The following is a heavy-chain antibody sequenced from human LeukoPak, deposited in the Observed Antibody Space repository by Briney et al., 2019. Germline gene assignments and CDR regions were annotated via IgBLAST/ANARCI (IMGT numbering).Heavy chain of an antibody. CDR2: IYYSGST. CDR1: GGSISSGDYY. D-gene: IGHD6-13*01. J-gene: IGHJ4*02. V-gene: IGHV4-30-4*08. CDR3: AREVAAAYYFDY. Sequence: SETLSLTCTVSGGSISSGDYYWSWIRQPPGKGLEWIGYIYYSGSTYYNPSLKSRVTISVDTSKNQFSLKLSPVTAADTAVYYCAREVAAAYYFDYWGQGTLVTVSS.